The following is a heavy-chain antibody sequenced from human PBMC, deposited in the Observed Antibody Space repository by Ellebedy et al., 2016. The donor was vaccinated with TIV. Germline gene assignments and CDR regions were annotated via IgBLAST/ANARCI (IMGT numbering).Heavy chain of an antibody. J-gene: IGHJ5*02. CDR3: ARSMVRGVISSFDP. CDR2: IDWDDDK. D-gene: IGHD3-10*01. V-gene: IGHV2-70*11. CDR1: GFSLSTSGMC. Sequence: SGPTLVKPPQTLTLTCPFSGFSLSTSGMCVSWIRQPPGKALEWLARIDWDDDKYYSTSLKTRLTISKDTSKNQVVLTMTNMDPVDTATYYCARSMVRGVISSFDPWGQGTLVTVSS.